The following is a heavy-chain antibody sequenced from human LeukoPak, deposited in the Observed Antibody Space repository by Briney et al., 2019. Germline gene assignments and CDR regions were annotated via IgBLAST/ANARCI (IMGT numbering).Heavy chain of an antibody. CDR3: ARDPSIAAAQYYMDV. J-gene: IGHJ6*03. D-gene: IGHD6-13*01. CDR2: ISSSSSTI. Sequence: GGSLRLSCAASGFTFSSYSMNWVRQAPGEGLEGVSYISSSSSTIYYADSVKGRFTISRDNAKNSLYLQMNSLRAEDTAVYYCARDPSIAAAQYYMDVWGKGTTVTVSS. V-gene: IGHV3-48*01. CDR1: GFTFSSYS.